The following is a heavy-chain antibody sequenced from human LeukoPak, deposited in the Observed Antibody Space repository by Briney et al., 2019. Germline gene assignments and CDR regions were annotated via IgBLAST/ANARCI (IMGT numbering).Heavy chain of an antibody. V-gene: IGHV4-59*08. CDR1: GDSINSFY. CDR3: ARHPFATPFDH. Sequence: SETLSLTCAVPGDSINSFYWSWIRQPPGKGLEWIGYVFHTGDTNSNPSLKSRVTVSLDTSTSQVSLRLTSVTAADTAVYYCARHPFATPFDHWGRGILVTVSS. CDR2: VFHTGDT. D-gene: IGHD2-15*01. J-gene: IGHJ4*02.